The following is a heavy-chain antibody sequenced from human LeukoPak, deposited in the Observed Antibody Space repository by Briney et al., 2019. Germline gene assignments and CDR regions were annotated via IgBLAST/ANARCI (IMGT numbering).Heavy chain of an antibody. D-gene: IGHD6-6*01. V-gene: IGHV1-69*05. Sequence: GASVKVSCKASGGTFSSYAISWVRQAPGQGLEWMGRIIPIFGTANYAQKFQGRVTITTDESTSTAYKELSSLRSEDTAVYYCARVSSSSSYYYYYMDVWGKGTTVTVSS. CDR3: ARVSSSSSYYYYYMDV. CDR1: GGTFSSYA. CDR2: IIPIFGTA. J-gene: IGHJ6*03.